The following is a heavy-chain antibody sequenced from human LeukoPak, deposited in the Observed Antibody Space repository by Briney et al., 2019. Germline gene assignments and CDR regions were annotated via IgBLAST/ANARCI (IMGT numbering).Heavy chain of an antibody. CDR2: IIPIFGTA. D-gene: IGHD3-3*01. V-gene: IGHV1-69*13. CDR1: GGTFSSYA. Sequence: ASVKVSCTASGGTFSSYAISWVRQAPGQGLEWMGGIIPIFGTANYAQKFQGRVTITADESTSTAYMELSSLSSEDTAVYYCARGVPVREVYYYGMDVWGQGTTVTVSS. CDR3: ARGVPVREVYYYGMDV. J-gene: IGHJ6*02.